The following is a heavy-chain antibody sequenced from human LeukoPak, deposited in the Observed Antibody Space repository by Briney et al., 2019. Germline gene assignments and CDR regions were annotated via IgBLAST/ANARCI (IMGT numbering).Heavy chain of an antibody. CDR2: IIPIFGRA. CDR1: GGTFISYA. J-gene: IGHJ4*02. V-gene: IGHV1-69*05. D-gene: IGHD2-2*01. Sequence: GASVKVSCKASGGTFISYAISWVRQAPGQGLEWMGRIIPIFGRANYAQKFQGRVTITTDESTSTAYMELSSLRSEDTAVYYCARGPCSSTSCLTEINFDYWGQGTLVTVSS. CDR3: ARGPCSSTSCLTEINFDY.